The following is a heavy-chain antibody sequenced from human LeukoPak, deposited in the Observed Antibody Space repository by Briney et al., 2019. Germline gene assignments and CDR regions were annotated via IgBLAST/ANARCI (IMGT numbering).Heavy chain of an antibody. CDR3: ARGGTEYPGVPFDY. CDR2: IYYSGNT. J-gene: IGHJ4*02. V-gene: IGHV4-59*08. CDR1: GGSISSYY. Sequence: SETLSLTCTVSGGSISSYYWSWTRQPPGKGLEWIGYIYYSGNTNYNPSLKSRVTVSVDTSKNQFSLKVTSVTAADTAVYFCARGGTEYPGVPFDYWGQGTLVTVSS. D-gene: IGHD1-14*01.